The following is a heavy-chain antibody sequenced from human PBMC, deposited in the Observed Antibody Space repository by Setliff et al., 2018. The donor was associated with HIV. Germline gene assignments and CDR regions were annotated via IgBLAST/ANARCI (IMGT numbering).Heavy chain of an antibody. Sequence: SETLSLTCAVSGYAISSSGYYWGWIRQPPGKGLEWIGSIYHSGSTYYNPSLKSRVTLSVDTSKNQFSLKLSSVTAADTAMYYCARQIETYYYASSGYPDWFDPWGQGTLVTVSS. V-gene: IGHV4-38-2*01. CDR3: ARQIETYYYASSGYPDWFDP. J-gene: IGHJ5*02. CDR2: IYHSGST. CDR1: GYAISSSGYY. D-gene: IGHD3-22*01.